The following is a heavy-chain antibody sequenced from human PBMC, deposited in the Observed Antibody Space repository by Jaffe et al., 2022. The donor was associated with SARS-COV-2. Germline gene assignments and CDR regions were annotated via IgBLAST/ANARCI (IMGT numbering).Heavy chain of an antibody. D-gene: IGHD6-13*01. CDR3: AKVANRWGSWYYFDY. Sequence: QVQLVESGGGVVQPGRSLRLSCAASGFTFSSYGMHWVRQAPGKGLEWVAVISYDGSNKYYADSVKGRFTISRDNSKNTLYLQMNSLRAEDTAVYYCAKVANRWGSWYYFDYWGQGTLVTVSS. V-gene: IGHV3-30*18. CDR2: ISYDGSNK. CDR1: GFTFSSYG. J-gene: IGHJ4*02.